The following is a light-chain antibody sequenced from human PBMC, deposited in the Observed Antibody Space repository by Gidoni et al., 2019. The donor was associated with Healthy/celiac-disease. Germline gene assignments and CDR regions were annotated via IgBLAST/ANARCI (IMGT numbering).Light chain of an antibody. J-gene: IGKJ2*01. CDR1: QSISSY. Sequence: DIQMTQSPSSLSASVGDRVTITCRASQSISSYLNWYQQNPGKATKLLIYAASSLQSGVPSRFSGSGSATDVTLTISSLQPEDVATYYCQQSYTTPYTFGQGTKLEIK. CDR3: QQSYTTPYT. V-gene: IGKV1-39*01. CDR2: AAS.